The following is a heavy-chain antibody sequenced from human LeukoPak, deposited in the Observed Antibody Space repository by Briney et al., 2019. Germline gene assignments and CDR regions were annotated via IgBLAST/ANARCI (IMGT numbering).Heavy chain of an antibody. CDR3: ARGIYSYGLWGSLFDC. V-gene: IGHV3-30-3*01. D-gene: IGHD5-18*01. CDR2: ISYDGSNK. CDR1: GFTFSSYA. Sequence: GGSLRLSCAASGFTFSSYAMHWVRQAPGKGLEWVAVISYDGSNKYYADSVKGRFTISRDNSKNTLYLQMNSLRAEDTAVYYCARGIYSYGLWGSLFDCWGQGTLVTVSS. J-gene: IGHJ4*02.